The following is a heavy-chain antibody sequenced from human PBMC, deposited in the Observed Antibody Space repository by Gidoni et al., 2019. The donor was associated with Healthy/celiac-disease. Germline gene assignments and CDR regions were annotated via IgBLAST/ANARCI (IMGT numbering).Heavy chain of an antibody. CDR1: GYTFTSYG. D-gene: IGHD2-2*01. V-gene: IGHV1-18*01. CDR2: ISAYNGNT. CDR3: ARDGRSIDIVVVPAATFDY. J-gene: IGHJ4*02. Sequence: QVQLVQSGAEVKKPGASVTVSCKASGYTFTSYGLSWVRKAPGQGLEWMGWISAYNGNTNYAQKLQGRVTMTTDTSTSTAYMELRSLRSEDTAVYYCARDGRSIDIVVVPAATFDYWGQGTLVTGSS.